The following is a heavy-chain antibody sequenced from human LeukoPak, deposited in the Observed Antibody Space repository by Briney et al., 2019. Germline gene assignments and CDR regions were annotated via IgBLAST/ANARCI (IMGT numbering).Heavy chain of an antibody. CDR2: INHSGST. Sequence: PSETLSLTCAVYGGSFSGYYWSWIRQPPGKGLEWIGEINHSGSTNYNPSLKSRVTISVDTSKNQFFLKLSSVTAADTAVYYCARTKGSVLLWFGGTRYFDYWGQGTLVTVSS. CDR1: GGSFSGYY. CDR3: ARTKGSVLLWFGGTRYFDY. J-gene: IGHJ4*02. D-gene: IGHD3-10*01. V-gene: IGHV4-34*01.